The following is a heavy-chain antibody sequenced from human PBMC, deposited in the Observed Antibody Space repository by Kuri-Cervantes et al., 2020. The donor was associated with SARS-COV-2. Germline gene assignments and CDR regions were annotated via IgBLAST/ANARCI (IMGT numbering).Heavy chain of an antibody. D-gene: IGHD4-11*01. CDR1: GGSTSGSSYY. J-gene: IGHJ3*02. CDR3: ASQGDYSPDVNPAHYAFDI. V-gene: IGHV4-39*07. Sequence: SETLSLTCTVSGGSTSGSSYYWGWIRRPPGKGLEWIGTFYYGGSTSYNPSLKSRVTISVDTSKNQFSLKLSSVTAADTAVYYCASQGDYSPDVNPAHYAFDIWGQGTMVTVSS. CDR2: FYYGGST.